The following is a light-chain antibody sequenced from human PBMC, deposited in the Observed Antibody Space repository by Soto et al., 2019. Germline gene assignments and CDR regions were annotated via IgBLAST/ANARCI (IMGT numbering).Light chain of an antibody. CDR3: QSYNTARPT. CDR1: QGVSSW. Sequence: DIQMTQSPSSVSASVGDSVTITCRASQGVSSWLAWYQQKPGKAPNLLIYAASSLQSGVPSRFSGSGSGTDFTLTISGLQPEDLATYYCQSYNTARPTFGQGTRLEI. CDR2: AAS. V-gene: IGKV1-12*01. J-gene: IGKJ5*01.